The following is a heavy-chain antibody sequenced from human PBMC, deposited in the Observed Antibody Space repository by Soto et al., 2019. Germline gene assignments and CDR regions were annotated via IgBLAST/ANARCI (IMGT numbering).Heavy chain of an antibody. J-gene: IGHJ6*02. CDR1: GGTFSSYA. D-gene: IGHD6-13*01. CDR3: ARTGIAAAGTRGGGMDV. Sequence: QVQLVQSGAEVQKPGSSVKVSCKASGGTFSSYAISWVRQAPGQGLEWMGGIIPIFGTANYAQKFQGRVTITADESTSTAYLELSSLRSEDTAVYYCARTGIAAAGTRGGGMDVWGQGTTVTVSS. CDR2: IIPIFGTA. V-gene: IGHV1-69*01.